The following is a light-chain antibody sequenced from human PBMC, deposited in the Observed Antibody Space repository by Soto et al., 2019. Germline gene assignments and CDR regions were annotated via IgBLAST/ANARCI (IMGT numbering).Light chain of an antibody. CDR3: SSFTSRFTFV. CDR1: SSDVGAYDY. J-gene: IGLJ1*01. V-gene: IGLV2-14*03. Sequence: QSVLTQPASVSGSPGQSITISCTGTSSDVGAYDYVSWYQHHPGKAPKLMIFDVTNRPSGVSDRFSGFKSCNTAFLTISGPQAEDEADYYCSSFTSRFTFVFGTGTKVTVL. CDR2: DVT.